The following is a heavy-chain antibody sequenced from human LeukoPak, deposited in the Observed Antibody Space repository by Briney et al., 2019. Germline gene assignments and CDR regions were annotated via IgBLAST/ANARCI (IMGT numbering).Heavy chain of an antibody. CDR1: GYTFTGQY. V-gene: IGHV1-2*02. CDR2: INPKTGDT. J-gene: IGHJ6*02. CDR3: ARGYYGMDV. Sequence: GASVKVSCEASGYTFTGQYLYWARQTPGQGLEWMGWINPKTGDTDSAQNFQGRVTMTRDTSITTVYMELSSLTSDDTAVYYCARGYYGMDVWGQGTTVTVSS.